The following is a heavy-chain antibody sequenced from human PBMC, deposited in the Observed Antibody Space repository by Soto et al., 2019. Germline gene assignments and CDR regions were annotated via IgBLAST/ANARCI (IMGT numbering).Heavy chain of an antibody. J-gene: IGHJ2*01. CDR2: ISSSSSTI. D-gene: IGHD2-2*01. CDR1: GFTFSSYS. Sequence: EVQLVESGGGLVQPGGSLRLSCAASGFTFSSYSMNWVRQAPGKGLEWVSYISSSSSTIYYADSVKGRFTISRDNAKNTLYLQMNGLRDEDTAVYYCASYCISTSCYDTEDFYWYFDLWGRGTLVTVSS. CDR3: ASYCISTSCYDTEDFYWYFDL. V-gene: IGHV3-48*02.